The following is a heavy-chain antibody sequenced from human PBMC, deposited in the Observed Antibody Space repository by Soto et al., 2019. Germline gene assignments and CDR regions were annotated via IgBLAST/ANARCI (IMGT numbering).Heavy chain of an antibody. D-gene: IGHD3-10*01. CDR3: ARDRANSQYYYGSGSYGYFDY. CDR1: GFTFSSYS. V-gene: IGHV3-21*01. J-gene: IGHJ4*02. Sequence: EVQLVESGGGLVKPGGSLRLSCAASGFTFSSYSMNWVRQAPGKGLXXVSSISSSSSYIYYADSVKGRFTISRDNAKNSLYLQMNSLRAEDTAVYYCARDRANSQYYYGSGSYGYFDYWGQGTLVTVSS. CDR2: ISSSSSYI.